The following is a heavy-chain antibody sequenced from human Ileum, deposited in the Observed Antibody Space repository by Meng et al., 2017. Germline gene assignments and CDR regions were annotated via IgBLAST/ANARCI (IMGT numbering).Heavy chain of an antibody. Sequence: QVPLPHSGPRLGKPPQTLSLTWAVSGGSVSSNIAAWNWIRQSPLRGLEWLGRTYYRSKWYSEYAVSVKSRISITPDTSKNQFSLQMNSVTPEDTAVYYCASGSGSLDYWGPGTLVTVSS. D-gene: IGHD3-3*01. CDR3: ASGSGSLDY. CDR2: TYYRSKWYS. V-gene: IGHV6-1*01. CDR1: GGSVSSNIAA. J-gene: IGHJ4*02.